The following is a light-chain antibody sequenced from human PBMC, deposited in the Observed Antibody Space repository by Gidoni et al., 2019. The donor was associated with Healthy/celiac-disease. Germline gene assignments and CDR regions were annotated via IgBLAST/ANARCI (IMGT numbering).Light chain of an antibody. J-gene: IGLJ1*01. V-gene: IGLV1-40*01. Sequence: QSVLTQPPSVSGAPGPRVTISCTGSNSNIGAGYDVTWYQQLPGTAPNLLIYGNSNRPSGVPDRFSGSKSGTSASLAITGLQAEDEADYYCQSYDSSLSGYVFGTGTKVTVL. CDR1: NSNIGAGYD. CDR3: QSYDSSLSGYV. CDR2: GNS.